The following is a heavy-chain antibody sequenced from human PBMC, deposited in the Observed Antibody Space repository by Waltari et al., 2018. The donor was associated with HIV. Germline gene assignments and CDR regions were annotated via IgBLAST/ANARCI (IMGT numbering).Heavy chain of an antibody. CDR1: GYTLTELS. D-gene: IGHD1-26*01. J-gene: IGHJ6*02. V-gene: IGHV1-24*01. CDR2: VDPEDDET. CDR3: ATGGGTTSIQLYDLDV. Sequence: QVQLIQSGAEVKKPGASVKVSCKVFGYTLTELSMHWVRQAPGKGLEWMGGVDPEDDETIYAQKFQCRVNMTEDTSTDSAYMELSSLTSEDTAVYYCATGGGTTSIQLYDLDVWGQGTTVTVSS.